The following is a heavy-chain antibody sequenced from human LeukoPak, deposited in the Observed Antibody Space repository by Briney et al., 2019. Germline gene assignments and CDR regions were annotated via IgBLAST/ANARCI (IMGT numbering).Heavy chain of an antibody. J-gene: IGHJ4*02. CDR1: GFTFSSYW. Sequence: PGGSLRLSCAASGFTFSSYWMSWVRQAPGKGLEWVAIIKQDGSEKYYVDSVKGRFTISRDNAKNSLYLQMNSLRAEDTAVYYCARRMTTVTAYFDYWGQGTLVTVSS. CDR3: ARRMTTVTAYFDY. V-gene: IGHV3-7*01. CDR2: IKQDGSEK. D-gene: IGHD4-11*01.